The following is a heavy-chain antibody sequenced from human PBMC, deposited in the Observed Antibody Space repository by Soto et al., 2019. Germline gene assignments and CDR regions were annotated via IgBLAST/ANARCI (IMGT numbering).Heavy chain of an antibody. CDR3: AHTPGIVLMVYAPTQFDY. V-gene: IGHV2-5*01. Sequence: SGPTLVNPTQTLTLTCTFSGFPLSTSGVGVGWIRQPPGKALEWLALIYWNDDKRYSPSLKSRLTITKDTSKNQVVLTMTNMDPVDTATYYCAHTPGIVLMVYAPTQFDYWGQGTLVTVSS. D-gene: IGHD2-8*01. J-gene: IGHJ4*02. CDR1: GFPLSTSGVG. CDR2: IYWNDDK.